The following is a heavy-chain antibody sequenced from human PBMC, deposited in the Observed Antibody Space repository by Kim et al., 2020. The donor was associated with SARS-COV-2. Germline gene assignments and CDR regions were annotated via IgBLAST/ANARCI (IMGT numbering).Heavy chain of an antibody. V-gene: IGHV3-23*01. CDR1: GFTFSSYA. D-gene: IGHD6-13*01. CDR2: ISGSGGST. Sequence: GGSLRLSCAASGFTFSSYAMSWVRQAPGKGLEWVSAISGSGGSTYYADSVKGRFTISRDNSKNTLYLQMNSLRAEDTAVYYCAKDPPEYIIAAAGTGFDYWGQGTLVTVSS. J-gene: IGHJ4*02. CDR3: AKDPPEYIIAAAGTGFDY.